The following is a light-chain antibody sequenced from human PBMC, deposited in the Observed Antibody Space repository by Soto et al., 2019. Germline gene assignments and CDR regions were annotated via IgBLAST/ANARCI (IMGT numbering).Light chain of an antibody. Sequence: DIQMTQSPSSLSASIGDTVTITCRASQDINVYLNWYQQKPGEVPKLLIYSASTLHSGVPSRFTGSGSETDFTLTIRSLQPEDFATYYCQHGYGAPYSFGQGTKVDIK. CDR2: SAS. CDR1: QDINVY. J-gene: IGKJ2*03. CDR3: QHGYGAPYS. V-gene: IGKV1-39*01.